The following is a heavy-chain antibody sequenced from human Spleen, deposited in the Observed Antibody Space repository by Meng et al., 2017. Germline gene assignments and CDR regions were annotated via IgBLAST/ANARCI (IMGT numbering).Heavy chain of an antibody. J-gene: IGHJ4*02. D-gene: IGHD3-3*01. Sequence: GESLKISCAASGFAFISYAMHWVRQAPAKGLEWVAVTSYDGSNKYYADSVKGRFTISRDNSKNTLYLQMNSLKTEDTAVYYCTTDCHYDFWSGYYTNFDYWGQGTLVTVAS. CDR2: TSYDGSNK. V-gene: IGHV3-30*04. CDR3: TTDCHYDFWSGYYTNFDY. CDR1: GFAFISYA.